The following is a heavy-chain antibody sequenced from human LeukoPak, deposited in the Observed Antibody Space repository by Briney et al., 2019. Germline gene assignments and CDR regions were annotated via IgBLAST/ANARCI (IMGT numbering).Heavy chain of an antibody. CDR2: ISSSSPI. D-gene: IGHD2-2*01. V-gene: IGHV3-48*04. J-gene: IGHJ3*02. CDR3: ARSGYCTSTSCLNGRGAFDI. CDR1: GFSSSTYS. Sequence: GGSLRLSCAASGFSSSTYSMNWVRQAPGKGLEWVSYISSSSPIYYADSVKGRFTISRDNAKNSLYLQMNSLRAEDTAVYYCARSGYCTSTSCLNGRGAFDIWGQGTMVTVSS.